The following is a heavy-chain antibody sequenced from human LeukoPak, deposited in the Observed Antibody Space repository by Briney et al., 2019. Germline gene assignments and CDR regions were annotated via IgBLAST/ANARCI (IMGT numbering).Heavy chain of an antibody. D-gene: IGHD2-2*01. J-gene: IGHJ6*02. CDR1: GFTFSSYA. CDR3: AKAGCSSTSCNYYYYGMDV. Sequence: PGGSLRLSCAASGFTFSSYAMSWVRQAPGKGLEWVSAISGSGGSTYYADSVKGRFTISRDNSKNTLYLQMNSLRAEDTAVYYCAKAGCSSTSCNYYYYGMDVWGRGTTVTVSS. CDR2: ISGSGGST. V-gene: IGHV3-23*01.